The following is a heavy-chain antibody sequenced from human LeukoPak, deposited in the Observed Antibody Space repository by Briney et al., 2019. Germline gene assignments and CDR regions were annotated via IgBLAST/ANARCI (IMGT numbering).Heavy chain of an antibody. V-gene: IGHV1-18*01. D-gene: IGHD3-22*01. CDR2: ISAYNGNT. Sequence: ASVKVSCKASGYTFTSYGISWVRQAPGQGLEWMGWISAYNGNTNYAQKFQGRVTMTTDTSTSTAYMELRGLRSDDTAVYYCARVPSGRRTYYYDSSGYQFDYWGQGTLVTDSS. J-gene: IGHJ4*02. CDR3: ARVPSGRRTYYYDSSGYQFDY. CDR1: GYTFTSYG.